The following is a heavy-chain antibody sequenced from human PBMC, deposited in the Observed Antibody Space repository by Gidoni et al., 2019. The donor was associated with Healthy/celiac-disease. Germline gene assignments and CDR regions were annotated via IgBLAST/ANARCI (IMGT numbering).Heavy chain of an antibody. CDR1: GGSFSGYY. CDR3: ARDRYDYVWGSYRYDY. Sequence: QVQLQQWGAGLLKPPETLSLTCAVYGGSFSGYYWSWSRPPPGKGLEWIGEINHSGSTNYNPSLKSRVTISVDTSKNQFSLKLSSVTAADTAVYYCARDRYDYVWGSYRYDYWGQGTLVTVSS. CDR2: INHSGST. J-gene: IGHJ4*02. D-gene: IGHD3-16*02. V-gene: IGHV4-34*01.